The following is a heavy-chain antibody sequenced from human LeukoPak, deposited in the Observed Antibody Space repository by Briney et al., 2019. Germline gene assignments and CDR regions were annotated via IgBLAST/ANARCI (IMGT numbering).Heavy chain of an antibody. D-gene: IGHD6-19*01. CDR1: GFTFGGDW. Sequence: QPGGSLRLSCVASGFTFGGDWMSWVRQAPGKGPEWVANIEKDGSEKNYVDSVKGRFTISRDNAKNLVYLQMNSLRAEDTAVYYCVGGVGWLSDYWGQGTLVTVSS. CDR2: IEKDGSEK. V-gene: IGHV3-7*04. J-gene: IGHJ4*02. CDR3: VGGVGWLSDY.